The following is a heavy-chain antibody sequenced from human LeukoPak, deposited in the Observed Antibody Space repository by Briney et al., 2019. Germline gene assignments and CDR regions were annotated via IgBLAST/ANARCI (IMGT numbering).Heavy chain of an antibody. D-gene: IGHD2-21*02. CDR1: GFXFSSCW. CDR3: ARDLGGVTDY. Sequence: GGSLRLSCADSGFXFSSCWMHWVRQAPGKGLVWVARINSDGSSTSYADSVKGRFTISRDNAKNTLYLQMSSLRVEDTAVYYCARDLGGVTDYWGQGTLVTVSS. V-gene: IGHV3-74*01. CDR2: INSDGSST. J-gene: IGHJ4*02.